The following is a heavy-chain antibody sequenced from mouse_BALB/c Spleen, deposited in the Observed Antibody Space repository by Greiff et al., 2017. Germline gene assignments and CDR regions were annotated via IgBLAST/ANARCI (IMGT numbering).Heavy chain of an antibody. CDR1: GYSITSDYA. J-gene: IGHJ3*01. CDR3: AKLGTEAWFAY. V-gene: IGHV3-2*02. CDR2: ISYSGST. Sequence: EVKLEESGPGLVKPSQSLSLTCTVTGYSITSDYAWNWIRQFPGNKLEWMGYISYSGSTSYNPSLKSRISITRDTSKNQFFLQLNSVTTEDTATYYCAKLGTEAWFAYWGQGTLVTVSA. D-gene: IGHD4-1*01.